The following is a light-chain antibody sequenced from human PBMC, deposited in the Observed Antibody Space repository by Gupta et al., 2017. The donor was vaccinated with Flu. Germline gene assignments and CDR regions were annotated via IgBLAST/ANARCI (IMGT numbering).Light chain of an antibody. CDR3: LAWDNSTVV. CDR2: DDN. CDR1: KLGDKF. Sequence: SYELTQPPSVSVSPGQTASITCSGDKLGDKFASWYQQKPGQSPVVVIYDDNRRPSGIPERLSGSNSGNTATLTISGTLAVDEADYFCLAWDNSTVVVGGGTKLTVL. V-gene: IGLV3-1*01. J-gene: IGLJ2*01.